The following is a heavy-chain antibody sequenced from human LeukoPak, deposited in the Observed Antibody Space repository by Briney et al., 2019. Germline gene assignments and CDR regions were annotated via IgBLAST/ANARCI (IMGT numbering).Heavy chain of an antibody. CDR2: IFRTGST. CDR1: GGSIDSSSYY. Sequence: SETLSLTCAVSGGSIDSSSYYWGWIRQPPGKGLEWLGSIFRTGSTYYSASLKSRVSISVDTSKNHIALKLTSVTAADTPVYFCARRVGFYGSGSLNYFDPWGQGILVSVS. J-gene: IGHJ5*01. CDR3: ARRVGFYGSGSLNYFDP. V-gene: IGHV4-39*02. D-gene: IGHD3-10*01.